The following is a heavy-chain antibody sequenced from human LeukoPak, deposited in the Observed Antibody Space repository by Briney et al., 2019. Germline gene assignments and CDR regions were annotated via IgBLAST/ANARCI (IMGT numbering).Heavy chain of an antibody. V-gene: IGHV3-30*03. CDR1: GFTFSSYG. J-gene: IGHJ4*02. CDR3: ARDVVRGPYYYFDY. CDR2: ISYDGSNK. Sequence: GGSLRLSCAASGFTFSSYGMHWVRQAPGKGLEWVAVISYDGSNKYYADSVKGRFTISRDNSKNTLYLQMNSLRAEDTSVYYCARDVVRGPYYYFDYWGQGTLVTVSS. D-gene: IGHD2-21*01.